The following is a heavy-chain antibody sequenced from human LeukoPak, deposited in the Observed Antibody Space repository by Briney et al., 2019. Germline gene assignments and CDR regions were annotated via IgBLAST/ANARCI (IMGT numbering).Heavy chain of an antibody. D-gene: IGHD2-21*01. CDR3: ARAQLVGIPDS. Sequence: SETLSLTCTVSGGSISSYYWSWIRQPPGKGLEWIGYIYCSGSTNYNPSLKSRVTISVDTSKNQFSLKLSSVTAADTAVYYCARAQLVGIPDSWGQGALVTVSS. CDR1: GGSISSYY. J-gene: IGHJ4*02. CDR2: IYCSGST. V-gene: IGHV4-59*01.